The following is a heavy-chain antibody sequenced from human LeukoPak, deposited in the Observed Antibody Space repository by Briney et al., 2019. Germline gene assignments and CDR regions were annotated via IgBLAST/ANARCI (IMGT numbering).Heavy chain of an antibody. D-gene: IGHD4-17*01. Sequence: SETLSLTCTVSGGSISSYYWSWIRQPPGKGLEWIGYIYYSGSTNYNPSLKSRVTISVDTSKNQFSLKLSSVTAADTAVYYCARGGDYEGYFDYWGQGTLVTVSS. V-gene: IGHV4-59*01. CDR1: GGSISSYY. CDR3: ARGGDYEGYFDY. CDR2: IYYSGST. J-gene: IGHJ4*02.